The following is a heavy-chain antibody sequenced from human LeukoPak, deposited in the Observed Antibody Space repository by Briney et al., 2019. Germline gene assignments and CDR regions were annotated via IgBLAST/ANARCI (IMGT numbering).Heavy chain of an antibody. CDR3: ARVEYSYGPTDLNFDY. J-gene: IGHJ4*02. D-gene: IGHD5-18*01. CDR2: INRDGSEK. Sequence: PGGSLRLSCAASGFTFSTYYMSWVRQAPGKGLEWVANINRDGSEKKYVDSAKGRFTISRDNAKNSLYLQMNSLRAEDTAVYYCARVEYSYGPTDLNFDYWGQETLVTVSS. CDR1: GFTFSTYY. V-gene: IGHV3-7*01.